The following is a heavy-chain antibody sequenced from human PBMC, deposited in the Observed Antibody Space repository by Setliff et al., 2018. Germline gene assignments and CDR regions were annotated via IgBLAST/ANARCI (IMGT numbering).Heavy chain of an antibody. CDR3: ARMTGFQYIDV. CDR2: MYYSGDT. D-gene: IGHD3-3*01. V-gene: IGHV4-59*08. Sequence: PSETLSLTCTVSGGSVRGYYWSWIRQPPGKGLEWIGYMYYSGDTNYNPSLKSRVTMSIDTSKNKFSLTLTSVTAADTAVYYCARMTGFQYIDVWGKGTTVTVSS. J-gene: IGHJ6*03. CDR1: GGSVRGYY.